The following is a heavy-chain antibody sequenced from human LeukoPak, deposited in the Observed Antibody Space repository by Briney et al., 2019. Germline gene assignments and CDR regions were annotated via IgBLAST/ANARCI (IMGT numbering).Heavy chain of an antibody. CDR3: ARAYQRLGGLSFPDQ. V-gene: IGHV7-4-1*02. CDR2: INPNTGNP. J-gene: IGHJ5*02. CDR1: GYTFTSYA. D-gene: IGHD3-16*02. Sequence: ASVKVSCKASGYTFTSYAMNWVRQAPGQGLEWMGWINPNTGNPTYAQGFTGRFVFSLDTSVSTTYLQISSLKAEDAAVYYCARAYQRLGGLSFPDQWGQGTLVSVSS.